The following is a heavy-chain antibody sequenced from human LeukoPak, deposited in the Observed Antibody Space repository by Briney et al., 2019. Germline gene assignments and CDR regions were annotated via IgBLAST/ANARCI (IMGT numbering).Heavy chain of an antibody. Sequence: PSETLSLTCAVSGGSISSYYWSWIRQPPGKGLEWIGYIYYSGSTNYNPSLKSRVTISVDTSKNQFSLKLSSVTAADTAVYYCAREGAARLLGPWGQGTLVTVSS. V-gene: IGHV4-59*01. CDR1: GGSISSYY. CDR2: IYYSGST. CDR3: AREGAARLLGP. J-gene: IGHJ5*02. D-gene: IGHD6-6*01.